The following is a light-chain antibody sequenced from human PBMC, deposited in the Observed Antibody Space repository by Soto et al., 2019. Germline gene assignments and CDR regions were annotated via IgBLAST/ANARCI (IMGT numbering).Light chain of an antibody. CDR2: DVT. CDR1: SSDVGGYNY. Sequence: QSALTQHASVSGSPGQSITISCTGTSSDVGGYNYVSWYQQHPGKAPKLMIYDVTNRPSGGSNRFSGSKSGNTASLTLSGLQAEDGAEYYRSLNNISNPPLGFGGGAKLTVL. V-gene: IGLV2-14*01. CDR3: SLNNISNPPLG. J-gene: IGLJ3*02.